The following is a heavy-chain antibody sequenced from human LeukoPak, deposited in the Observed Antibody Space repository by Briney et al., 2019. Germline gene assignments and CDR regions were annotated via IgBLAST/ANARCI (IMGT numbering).Heavy chain of an antibody. V-gene: IGHV3-48*03. CDR2: ISRSGSTT. CDR3: ARDQGGDYFDY. Sequence: GGSLRLSCAASGFTFSNYEITWVRQAPGEGLEWLSYISRSGSTTYYADSVEGRSIISRDNAKNTVYLQMNNLRADDTAVYYCARDQGGDYFDYWGQGTLVTVSS. J-gene: IGHJ4*02. CDR1: GFTFSNYE.